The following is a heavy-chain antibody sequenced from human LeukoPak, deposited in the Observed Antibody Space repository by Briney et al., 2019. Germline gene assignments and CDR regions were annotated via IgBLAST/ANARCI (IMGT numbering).Heavy chain of an antibody. V-gene: IGHV3-23*01. J-gene: IGHJ3*02. CDR2: ISGSGGST. CDR3: ARDYGSGDYPDAFDI. D-gene: IGHD1-26*01. CDR1: GFTFSSYA. Sequence: GGSLRLSCAASGFTFSSYAMNWVRQAPGKGLEWVSNISGSGGSTYYADSVKGRFTISRDNSKNTLYLQMNSLRAEDTAVYYCARDYGSGDYPDAFDIWGQGTMVTVSS.